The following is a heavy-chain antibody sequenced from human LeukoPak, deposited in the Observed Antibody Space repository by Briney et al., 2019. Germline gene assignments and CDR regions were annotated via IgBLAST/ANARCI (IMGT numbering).Heavy chain of an antibody. V-gene: IGHV4-38-2*01. D-gene: IGHD6-6*01. Sequence: SETLSLTCAVSGYSISSGYYWGWIRQPPGKGLEWIGSIYHSGSTYYNPSLKSRVTISVDTSKNQFSLKLSSVTPADTAVYYCARRRDSSSDAFDIWGQGTMVTVSS. CDR3: ARRRDSSSDAFDI. J-gene: IGHJ3*02. CDR1: GYSISSGYY. CDR2: IYHSGST.